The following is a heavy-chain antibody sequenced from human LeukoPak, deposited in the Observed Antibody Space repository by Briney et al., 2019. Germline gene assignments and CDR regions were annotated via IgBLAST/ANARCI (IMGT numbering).Heavy chain of an antibody. CDR1: GYTFTSYA. CDR2: INAGNGNT. V-gene: IGHV1-3*01. D-gene: IGHD4-17*01. CDR3: ARDGDYGDPMDPPRAFDY. Sequence: ASVNVSCKASGYTFTSYAMHWVRQAPGQRLEWMGWINAGNGNTKYSQKFQGRVTITRDTSASTAYMELSSLRSEDTAVYYCARDGDYGDPMDPPRAFDYWGQGTLVTVSS. J-gene: IGHJ4*02.